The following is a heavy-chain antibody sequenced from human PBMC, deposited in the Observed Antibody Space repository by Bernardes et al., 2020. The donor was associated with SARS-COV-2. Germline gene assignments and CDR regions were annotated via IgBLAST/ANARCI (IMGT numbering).Heavy chain of an antibody. J-gene: IGHJ5*02. Sequence: SETLSLTCAVYGGSFSSHYWAWIRQPPGRVLEWVGEINHSGTSTYNPSLKSRVTLSVDTSKIQFSLKLTSVYAADMAVYYYASGASFGFLSAYSFGRGGRFDPWGQGVLVTVAS. CDR1: GGSFSSHY. V-gene: IGHV4-34*01. CDR3: ASGASFGFLSAYSFGRGGRFDP. CDR2: INHSGTS. D-gene: IGHD3-3*01.